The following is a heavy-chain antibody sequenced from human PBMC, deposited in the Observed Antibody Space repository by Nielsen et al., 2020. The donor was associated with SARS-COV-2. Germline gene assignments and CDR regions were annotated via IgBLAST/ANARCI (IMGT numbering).Heavy chain of an antibody. CDR1: GFTFSYYG. CDR3: AKVKDLEWFGDLFLNFDY. J-gene: IGHJ4*02. D-gene: IGHD3-10*01. Sequence: GESLKISCAASGFTFSYYGMHWVRQAPGKGLEWVAFISYGGSNKYYADSVKGRFTISRDNSKNTLQLQMNSLRAEDTAVYHCAKVKDLEWFGDLFLNFDYWCQGTLVTVSS. V-gene: IGHV3-30*02. CDR2: ISYGGSNK.